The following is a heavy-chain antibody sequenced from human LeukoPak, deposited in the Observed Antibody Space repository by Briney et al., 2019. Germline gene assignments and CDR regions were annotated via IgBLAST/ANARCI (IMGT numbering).Heavy chain of an antibody. Sequence: SETLSLTCTVSGGSISSYYWSWIRQPPGKGLEWIGYIYYSGSTNYNPSLKSRVTISVDTSKNQFSLKLSSVTAADTAVYYCATLWGPEYFQHWGQGTLVTVSS. D-gene: IGHD3-16*01. CDR1: GGSISSYY. CDR2: IYYSGST. J-gene: IGHJ1*01. V-gene: IGHV4-59*01. CDR3: ATLWGPEYFQH.